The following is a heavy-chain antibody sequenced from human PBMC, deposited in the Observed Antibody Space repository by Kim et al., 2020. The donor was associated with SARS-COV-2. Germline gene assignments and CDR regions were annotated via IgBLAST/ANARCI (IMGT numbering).Heavy chain of an antibody. CDR2: IIPIFGTA. D-gene: IGHD4-17*01. J-gene: IGHJ3*02. V-gene: IGHV1-69*13. CDR3: ARLPTPNDYGGNSIGDAFDI. CDR1: GGTFSSYA. Sequence: SVKVSCKASGGTFSSYAISWVRQAPGQGLEWMGGIIPIFGTANYAQKFQGRVTITADESTSTAYMELSSLRSEDTAVYYCARLPTPNDYGGNSIGDAFDIWGQGTMVTVSS.